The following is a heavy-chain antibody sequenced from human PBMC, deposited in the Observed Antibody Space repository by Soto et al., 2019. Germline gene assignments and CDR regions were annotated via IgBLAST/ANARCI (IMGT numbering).Heavy chain of an antibody. V-gene: IGHV1-46*01. CDR1: GYTLTFNF. J-gene: IGHJ4*02. CDR3: ARTTESGYSYGPFDY. Sequence: ASVKVPCKSSGYTLTFNFIHWVRQAPGQGLEWMGIINPSGGSTTYAQKFQGRVTMTRDTSTSTVYMELNSLRSEDTAVYYCARTTESGYSYGPFDYWGQGTMVKSPQ. CDR2: INPSGGST. D-gene: IGHD5-18*01.